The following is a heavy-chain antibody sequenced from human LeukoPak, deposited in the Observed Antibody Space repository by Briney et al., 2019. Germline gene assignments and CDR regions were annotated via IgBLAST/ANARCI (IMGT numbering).Heavy chain of an antibody. CDR3: ARQGPRWFTFDWLPTPFDY. Sequence: PSETLSLTCTVSGGSISSSSYYWGWIRQPPGKGLEWIGSIYYSGSTYYNPSLKSRVTISVDTSKNQFSLKLSSVTAADTAVYYCARQGPRWFTFDWLPTPFDYWGQGALVTVSS. D-gene: IGHD3-9*01. V-gene: IGHV4-39*01. CDR1: GGSISSSSYY. CDR2: IYYSGST. J-gene: IGHJ4*02.